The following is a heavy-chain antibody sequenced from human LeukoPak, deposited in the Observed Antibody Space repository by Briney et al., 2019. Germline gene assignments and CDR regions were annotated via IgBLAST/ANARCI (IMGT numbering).Heavy chain of an antibody. D-gene: IGHD5-24*01. Sequence: SETLSLTCTVSGGPMSSYYWSWIRQPPGKGLEWIGYIYYSGSTKYNPSLKSRVTISVDTSKNQFSLKLSSVTAADTAVYYCARGARAGYNLEPFYYWGQGTLVTVSS. CDR1: GGPMSSYY. V-gene: IGHV4-59*08. J-gene: IGHJ4*02. CDR3: ARGARAGYNLEPFYY. CDR2: IYYSGST.